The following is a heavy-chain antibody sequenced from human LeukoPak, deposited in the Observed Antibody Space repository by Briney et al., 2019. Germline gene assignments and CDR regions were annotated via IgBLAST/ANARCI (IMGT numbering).Heavy chain of an antibody. J-gene: IGHJ4*02. CDR1: GYTFTSYG. CDR2: ISAYNGTT. D-gene: IGHD4-17*01. Sequence: ASGKVSCKASGYTFTSYGISGVRQAPGQGREGMGWISAYNGTTNYAQKLQGRVTMTTDTSTSTAYMELRSLRSDDTAVYYCARDHKNYRDYVCDYWGQGTLVTVSS. V-gene: IGHV1-18*01. CDR3: ARDHKNYRDYVCDY.